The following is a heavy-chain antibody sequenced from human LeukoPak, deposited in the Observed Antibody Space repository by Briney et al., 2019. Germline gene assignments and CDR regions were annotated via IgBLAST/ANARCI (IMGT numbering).Heavy chain of an antibody. D-gene: IGHD6-19*01. V-gene: IGHV3-23*01. CDR2: ISGSGGST. Sequence: PGGSLRLSCAASGFTFGSYAMHWVRQAPGKGLEWVSAISGSGGSTYYADSVKGRFTISRDNSKNTLYLQINSLRAEDTAVYYCAKDRWIRRISLAGQDYWGQGTLVTVSS. CDR3: AKDRWIRRISLAGQDY. J-gene: IGHJ4*02. CDR1: GFTFGSYA.